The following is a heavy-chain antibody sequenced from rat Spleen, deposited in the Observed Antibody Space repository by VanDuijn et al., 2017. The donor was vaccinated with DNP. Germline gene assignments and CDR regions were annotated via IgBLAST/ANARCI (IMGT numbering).Heavy chain of an antibody. Sequence: VQLKESGPGLVQPSQTLSLACTVSGFSLTSYPVHWVRQPSGKGLEWMGLIWTGGSTEYNSALKSRLSISRDTSKSQVFLKMNSLQTEDTATYYCARGDYDGSYYSYYFDYWGQGVMVTVSS. CDR1: GFSLTSYP. J-gene: IGHJ2*01. D-gene: IGHD1-12*02. CDR2: IWTGGST. CDR3: ARGDYDGSYYSYYFDY. V-gene: IGHV2-43*01.